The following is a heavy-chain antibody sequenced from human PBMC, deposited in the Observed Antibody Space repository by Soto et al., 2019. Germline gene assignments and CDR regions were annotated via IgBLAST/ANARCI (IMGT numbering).Heavy chain of an antibody. V-gene: IGHV4-39*01. CDR1: GGSISSSSYY. J-gene: IGHJ4*02. CDR2: IYYSGKP. CDR3: AGSSGIVVVVAAYPVDY. Sequence: QLQLQESGPGLVKPSETLSLTCTVSGGSISSSSYYWGWIRQPPGKGLEWIGSIYYSGKPYYNPALKSRVTLSVDTSKNQFSLQLSSVTAADTAVYYCAGSSGIVVVVAAYPVDYWGQGTLVTVSS. D-gene: IGHD2-15*01.